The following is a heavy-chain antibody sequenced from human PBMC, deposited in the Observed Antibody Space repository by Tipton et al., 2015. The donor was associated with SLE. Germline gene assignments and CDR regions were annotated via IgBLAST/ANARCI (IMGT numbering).Heavy chain of an antibody. V-gene: IGHV4-59*01. CDR1: GGSISSYY. J-gene: IGHJ4*02. D-gene: IGHD5/OR15-5a*01. CDR2: VYDSGST. CDR3: ARVDRNVFDPFDY. Sequence: TLSLTCTVSGGSISSYYWSWIRQPPGKGLEWIGYVYDSGSTNYNPSLKSRVTMSVDTSKNQFSLKLSSVTAADTAVYYCARVDRNVFDPFDYWGQGTLVTVSS.